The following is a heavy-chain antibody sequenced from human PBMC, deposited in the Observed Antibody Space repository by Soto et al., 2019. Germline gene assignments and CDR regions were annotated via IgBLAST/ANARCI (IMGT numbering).Heavy chain of an antibody. CDR2: ISYDGSNI. Sequence: QLQLVESGGGVVQPGRSLRVSCVASGFTFSNFAMYWVRQAPGKVPEWVASISYDGSNIYYADSVKGRFTISRDNSKNTVYLEMSSLRTDDTAVYYCTRSVSDSVGRRFDPWGQGTLVTVSS. V-gene: IGHV3-30*04. CDR1: GFTFSNFA. D-gene: IGHD3-22*01. J-gene: IGHJ5*02. CDR3: TRSVSDSVGRRFDP.